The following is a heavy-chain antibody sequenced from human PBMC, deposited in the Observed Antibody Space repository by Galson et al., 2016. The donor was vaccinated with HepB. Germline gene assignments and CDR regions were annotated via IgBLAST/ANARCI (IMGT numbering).Heavy chain of an antibody. D-gene: IGHD2-8*01. CDR1: GDSISTYS. V-gene: IGHV4-59*12. Sequence: SETLSLTCTVSGDSISTYSWHWIRRPPGRGLEWIGDFYKTGSAHYNPSLKSRVTISIDTSKNQLSLQLSSVTAADTAVYYCAKASIALRNFDYWGQGTLVTVAS. J-gene: IGHJ4*02. CDR2: FYKTGSA. CDR3: AKASIALRNFDY.